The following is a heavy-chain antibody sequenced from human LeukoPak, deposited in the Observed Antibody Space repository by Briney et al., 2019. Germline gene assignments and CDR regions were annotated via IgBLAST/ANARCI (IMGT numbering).Heavy chain of an antibody. J-gene: IGHJ4*02. CDR3: ARGLSGWFGELSAYFDY. D-gene: IGHD3-10*01. Sequence: SETLSLTCAVYGGSFSGYYWTWIRQPPGKGLEWIGEINHSGSTNYNPSLKSRVTISVDTSKNQFSLKLSSVTAADTAVYYCARGLSGWFGELSAYFDYWGQGTLVTVSS. V-gene: IGHV4-34*01. CDR1: GGSFSGYY. CDR2: INHSGST.